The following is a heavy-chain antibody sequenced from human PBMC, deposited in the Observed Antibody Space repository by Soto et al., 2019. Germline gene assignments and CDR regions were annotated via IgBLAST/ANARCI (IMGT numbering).Heavy chain of an antibody. J-gene: IGHJ5*02. Sequence: YSGGSTYYADSVKGRFTISRHNSKNTLYLQMNSLRAEDTAVYYCARVPDRWGQGTLVIVSA. V-gene: IGHV3-53*04. CDR3: ARVPDR. D-gene: IGHD2-2*01. CDR2: YSGGST.